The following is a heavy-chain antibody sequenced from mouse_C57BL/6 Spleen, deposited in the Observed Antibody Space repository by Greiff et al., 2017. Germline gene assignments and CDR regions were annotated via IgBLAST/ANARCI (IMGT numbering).Heavy chain of an antibody. D-gene: IGHD2-5*01. V-gene: IGHV1-69*01. CDR2: IDPSDSYT. CDR3: ARSNYSNYVQDYFDY. CDR1: GYTFTSYW. J-gene: IGHJ2*01. Sequence: QVQLQQPGAELVLPGASVKLSCKASGYTFTSYWLHWVKQRPGHGLEWIGEIDPSDSYTNYNQKFNGKSPLTVDKSSSTASMQLSSLPSEDSAVYYCARSNYSNYVQDYFDYWGQGTTLTVSS.